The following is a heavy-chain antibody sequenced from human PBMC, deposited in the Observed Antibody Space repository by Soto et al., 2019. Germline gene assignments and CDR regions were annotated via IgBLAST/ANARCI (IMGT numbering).Heavy chain of an antibody. CDR1: GFTFRNYW. CDR2: LSHDGREF. CDR3: ARSQGRSSDI. D-gene: IGHD3-3*01. V-gene: IGHV3-7*01. J-gene: IGHJ3*02. Sequence: GGSLRLSCVASGFTFRNYWIRWARQAPGKGLEWVASLSHDGREFFYVNSVKGRFNDSRENVNNSLYLQMNNVRAEDTALYYCARSQGRSSDIWGQGTMVTVSS.